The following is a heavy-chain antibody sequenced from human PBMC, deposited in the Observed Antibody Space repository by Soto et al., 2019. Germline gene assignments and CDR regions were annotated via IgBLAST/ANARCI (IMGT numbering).Heavy chain of an antibody. V-gene: IGHV4-34*01. J-gene: IGHJ6*03. CDR1: GVPFSGYY. CDR2: INHSGST. CDR3: ASTVTPSPSYMDV. Sequence: SETLSLTCAVYGVPFSGYYWSWIRQPPGKGLEWIGEINHSGSTNYNPSLKSRVTISVDTSKNQFSLRLSSVTAADTAVYYCASTVTPSPSYMDVWGKGTTVTVSS. D-gene: IGHD4-17*01.